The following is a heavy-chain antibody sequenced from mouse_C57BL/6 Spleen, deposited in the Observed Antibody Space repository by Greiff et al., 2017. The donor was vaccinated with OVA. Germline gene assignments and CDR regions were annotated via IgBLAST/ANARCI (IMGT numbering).Heavy chain of an antibody. V-gene: IGHV1-43*01. J-gene: IGHJ4*01. CDR2: INPSTGGT. D-gene: IGHD1-1*01. CDR3: ARYTTVGGGYAMDY. CDR1: GYSFTGYY. Sequence: EVQLQQSGPELVKPGASVKISCKASGYSFTGYYMHWVKQSSEKSLEWIGEINPSTGGTSYNQKFKGKATLTVDKSSSTAYMQLKSLTSEDSAVYYCARYTTVGGGYAMDYWGQGTSVTVSS.